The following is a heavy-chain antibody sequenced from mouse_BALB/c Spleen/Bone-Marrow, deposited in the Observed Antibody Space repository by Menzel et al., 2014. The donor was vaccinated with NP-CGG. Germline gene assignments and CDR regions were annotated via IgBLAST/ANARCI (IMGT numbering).Heavy chain of an antibody. D-gene: IGHD2-1*01. CDR1: GCNIKDTY. J-gene: IGHJ4*01. Sequence: EVQLQQSGAELVKPGASVKLSCTASGCNIKDTYMHWGKQRPEQGLEWIGRIDTANGNTKYDPKFQGKATITADTSSNTAYLQLSSLTSEDTAVYYCARYGNGLMDYWGQGTSVTVSS. CDR2: IDTANGNT. CDR3: ARYGNGLMDY. V-gene: IGHV14-3*02.